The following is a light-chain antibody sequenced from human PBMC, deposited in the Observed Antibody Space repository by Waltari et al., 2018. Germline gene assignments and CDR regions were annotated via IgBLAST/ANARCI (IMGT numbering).Light chain of an antibody. Sequence: DIVMTQSPDSLAVSLGERATINCKSSQSGLSSSNNKNYLAWFQQKPGQPPKLPFYWASTRESGFPDRFSGSWSGTDFTLTISSLQAEDVTVYYCQQYYSSPYTFGRGTKLEIK. CDR2: WAS. CDR3: QQYYSSPYT. V-gene: IGKV4-1*01. J-gene: IGKJ2*01. CDR1: QSGLSSSNNKNY.